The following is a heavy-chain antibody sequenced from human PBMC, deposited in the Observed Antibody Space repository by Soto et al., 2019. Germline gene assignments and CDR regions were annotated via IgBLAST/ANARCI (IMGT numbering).Heavy chain of an antibody. CDR1: GFTFSSYA. CDR2: ISYDGSNK. Sequence: GGSLRLSCAASGFTFSSYAMHWVRQAPGKGLEWVAVISYDGSNKYYADSVKGRFTISRDNSKNTLYLQMNSLRAEDTAVYYCAASGPTWLRLSRPPYYYYYGMDVWGQGTTVTVSS. CDR3: AASGPTWLRLSRPPYYYYYGMDV. V-gene: IGHV3-30-3*01. D-gene: IGHD5-12*01. J-gene: IGHJ6*02.